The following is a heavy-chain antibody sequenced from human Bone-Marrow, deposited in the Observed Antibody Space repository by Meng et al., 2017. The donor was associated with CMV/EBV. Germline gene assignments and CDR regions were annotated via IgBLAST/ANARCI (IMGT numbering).Heavy chain of an antibody. CDR3: ARVLDIVVVPSRLGLDY. D-gene: IGHD2-2*03. V-gene: IGHV3-48*03. Sequence: GGSLRLSCAASGFTFSSYEMNWVRQAPGKGLEWVSYISSSGSTIYYADSVKGRFTISRDNAKNSLYLQMNSLRAEDTAVYYCARVLDIVVVPSRLGLDYWGQGTLVTVSS. J-gene: IGHJ4*02. CDR1: GFTFSSYE. CDR2: ISSSGSTI.